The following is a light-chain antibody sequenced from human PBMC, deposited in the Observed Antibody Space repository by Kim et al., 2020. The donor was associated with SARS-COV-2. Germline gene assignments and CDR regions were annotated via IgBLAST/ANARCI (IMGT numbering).Light chain of an antibody. Sequence: ATINCKSSQSVLYSSNNKNYLAWYQQNPGQPPKLLIYWASTRESGVPDRFSGSGSGTDFTLTISSLQAEDVAVYYCQQYYSTPRTFGPGTKVDIK. V-gene: IGKV4-1*01. CDR3: QQYYSTPRT. CDR1: QSVLYSSNNKNY. CDR2: WAS. J-gene: IGKJ3*01.